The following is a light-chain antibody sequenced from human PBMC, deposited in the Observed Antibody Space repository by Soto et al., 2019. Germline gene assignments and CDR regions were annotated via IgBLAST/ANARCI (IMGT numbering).Light chain of an antibody. CDR1: QSVAKY. CDR2: ETS. CDR3: QQRVSGPWT. J-gene: IGKJ1*01. Sequence: EFVMRQSPATLSVSPGEGATLSCRASQSVAKYLVWYQQKPGQSPRLLIYETSERASGVPARFSGSGSGTDFTLTISSLEPEDFASYYCQQRVSGPWTFGQGTKVDIK. V-gene: IGKV3-11*01.